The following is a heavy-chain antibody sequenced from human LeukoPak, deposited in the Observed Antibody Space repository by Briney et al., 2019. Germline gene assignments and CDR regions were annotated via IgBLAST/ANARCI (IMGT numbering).Heavy chain of an antibody. CDR1: GGSISSSSYY. D-gene: IGHD3-16*01. CDR3: VSNTGVARMITFATPYGPSFGWFDP. CDR2: IYYSGST. J-gene: IGHJ5*02. Sequence: SETLSLTCTVSGGSISSSSYYWGWIRQPPGKGLEWIGSIYYSGSTYYNPSLKSRVTISVDTSKNQFSLKLSSVTAADTAVYYCVSNTGVARMITFATPYGPSFGWFDPWGQGTLVTVSS. V-gene: IGHV4-39*01.